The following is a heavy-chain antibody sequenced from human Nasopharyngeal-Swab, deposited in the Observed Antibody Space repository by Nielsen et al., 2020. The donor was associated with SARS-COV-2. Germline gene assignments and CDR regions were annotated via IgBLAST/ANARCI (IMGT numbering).Heavy chain of an antibody. V-gene: IGHV4-31*03. D-gene: IGHD3-22*01. CDR1: GGSISSGGYY. J-gene: IGHJ3*02. CDR3: ARAQSITMIIGAFDI. Sequence: LRLSCTVSGGSISSGGYYWSWIRQHPGKGLEWIGHIYYSGSTYYNPSLKSRVTISVDTSKNQFSLKLSSVTAADTAVYYCARAQSITMIIGAFDIWGQGTMVTVSS. CDR2: IYYSGST.